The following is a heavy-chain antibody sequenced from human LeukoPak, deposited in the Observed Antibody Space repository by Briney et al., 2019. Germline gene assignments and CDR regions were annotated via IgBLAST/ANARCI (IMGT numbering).Heavy chain of an antibody. J-gene: IGHJ4*02. CDR1: GFTXCDYA. CDR3: TRSMTTVTLGVFDY. CDR2: IRSKAYGGTT. Sequence: SLRLSCXASGFTXCDYAMSWFRQAPGKGLEWVGFIRSKAYGGTTEYAASVKGRFTISRDDSKSIAYLQMNSLKTEDTAVYYCTRSMTTVTLGVFDYWGQGTLVTVSS. V-gene: IGHV3-49*03. D-gene: IGHD4-17*01.